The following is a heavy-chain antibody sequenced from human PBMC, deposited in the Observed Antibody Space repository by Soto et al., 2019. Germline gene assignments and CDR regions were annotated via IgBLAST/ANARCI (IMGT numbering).Heavy chain of an antibody. CDR3: ARVRSGVGYNWFDP. CDR2: IYYSGST. Sequence: SETLSLTCIVSGGSISSGAYYRSWIRQLPGKGLEWIGHIYYSGSTYYNSSLKSRVTISVGTSKNQFSLKLNSVTAADTAVYYCARVRSGVGYNWFDPWGQGTLVTVSS. J-gene: IGHJ5*02. D-gene: IGHD3-16*01. CDR1: GGSISSGAYY. V-gene: IGHV4-31*03.